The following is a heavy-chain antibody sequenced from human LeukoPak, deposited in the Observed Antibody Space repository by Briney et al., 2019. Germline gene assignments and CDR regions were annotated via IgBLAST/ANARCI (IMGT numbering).Heavy chain of an antibody. D-gene: IGHD3-10*01. J-gene: IGHJ3*01. CDR1: GFTFSNYD. V-gene: IGHV3-48*03. CDR3: ARGGSDF. Sequence: PGGSLRLSCAASGFTFSNYDINWVRQTPGKGLEWISFISSSGSTKYYADSVKGRFTISRDNAKNSLYLQMNSLRAEDTAVYYCARGGSDFWGQGTMVTVSS. CDR2: ISSSGSTK.